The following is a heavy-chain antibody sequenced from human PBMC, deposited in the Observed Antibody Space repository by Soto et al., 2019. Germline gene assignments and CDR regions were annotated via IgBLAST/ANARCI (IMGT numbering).Heavy chain of an antibody. V-gene: IGHV1-69*06. Sequence: ASVKVSCKASGGTFSTYTFSWVRQAPGQGLEWMGRIIPIFGTPYYTQKFQGRVTITADKSTSTVYMELSSLGSDDTAVYFCARGLECRGYCLDKPTWFGPWGQGTLVTVSS. CDR2: IIPIFGTP. CDR1: GGTFSTYT. J-gene: IGHJ5*02. CDR3: ARGLECRGYCLDKPTWFGP. D-gene: IGHD2-15*01.